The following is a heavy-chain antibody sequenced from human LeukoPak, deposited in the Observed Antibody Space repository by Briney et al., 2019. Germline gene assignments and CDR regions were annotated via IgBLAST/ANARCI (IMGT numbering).Heavy chain of an antibody. D-gene: IGHD3-10*01. V-gene: IGHV4-61*02. Sequence: PSQTLSLTCTVSGGSISSGSYYWSWIRQPAGKGLERIGRIYTSGSTNYNPSLKSRVTISVDTSKNQFSLKLSSVTAADTAVYYCARVRVFGSGSHVLRGDYYYYMDVWGKGTTVTISS. J-gene: IGHJ6*03. CDR1: GGSISSGSYY. CDR2: IYTSGST. CDR3: ARVRVFGSGSHVLRGDYYYYMDV.